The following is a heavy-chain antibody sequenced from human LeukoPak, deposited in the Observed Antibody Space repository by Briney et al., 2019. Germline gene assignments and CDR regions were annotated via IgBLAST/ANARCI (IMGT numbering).Heavy chain of an antibody. CDR2: ISESSSFI. V-gene: IGHV3-21*01. J-gene: IGHJ5*02. Sequence: PGGSLRLSCAASGFTFRNYNMNWVRQAPGKGLEWVSSISESSSFIQYADSLKGRFAISRDNAKNSLYLQMNSLGAEDTAVYYCARQRGYCSSGVCRGWFDPWGQGTLVTVSS. CDR3: ARQRGYCSSGVCRGWFDP. D-gene: IGHD2-8*01. CDR1: GFTFRNYN.